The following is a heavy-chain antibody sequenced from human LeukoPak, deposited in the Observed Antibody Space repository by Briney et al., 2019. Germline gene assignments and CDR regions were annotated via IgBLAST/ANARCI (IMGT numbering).Heavy chain of an antibody. CDR3: ARLYYYDSSGPPL. CDR2: IYYSWRT. D-gene: IGHD3-22*01. V-gene: IGHV4-39*02. Sequence: SETLSLTCTLSGDSLSSSNYYWGWIRHPPGKGLEWIGNIYYSWRTYYNPSLKSRVTISVATAKNDFPLKLSSVTAADTAVYYCARLYYYDSSGPPLWGQGTMVAVSS. CDR1: GDSLSSSNYY. J-gene: IGHJ4*02.